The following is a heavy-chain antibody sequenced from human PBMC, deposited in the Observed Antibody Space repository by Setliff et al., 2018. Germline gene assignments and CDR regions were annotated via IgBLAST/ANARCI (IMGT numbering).Heavy chain of an antibody. CDR1: GFSFSSYA. Sequence: LRLSCAASGFSFSSYAMSWVRQAPGQGLEWVSSIIGSGISTYYADSVQGRFTISRDNHKNTLYLQMNSLRVEDTAIYYCSKSPHDFWSGRVFFDYWGQGILVTVSS. CDR3: SKSPHDFWSGRVFFDY. CDR2: IIGSGIST. D-gene: IGHD3-3*01. J-gene: IGHJ4*01. V-gene: IGHV3-23*01.